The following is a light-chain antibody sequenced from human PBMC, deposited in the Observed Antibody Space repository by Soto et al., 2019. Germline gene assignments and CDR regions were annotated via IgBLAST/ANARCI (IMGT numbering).Light chain of an antibody. J-gene: IGKJ2*01. Sequence: DIQMTQSPSSLSASVGDRVTITCRASQSISSYLNWYQQKPRKAPQLLIYAASSLQSGVPSRFSGSGSGTDFTLTISSLQPEDFATYYCQQSYGAPEYTFGQGTKLEIK. CDR2: AAS. CDR3: QQSYGAPEYT. CDR1: QSISSY. V-gene: IGKV1-39*01.